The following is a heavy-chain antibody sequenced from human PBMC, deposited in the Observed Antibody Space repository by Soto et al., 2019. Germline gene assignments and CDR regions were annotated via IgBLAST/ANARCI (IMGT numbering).Heavy chain of an antibody. D-gene: IGHD3-3*01. Sequence: SQTLSLTCGISGDSVSSNSGVWNWIRQSPSRGLEWLGRTYYRSKWYNEYAVYVKSRITINPDTSRNQFSLQLNSVTPEDTAVYFCAREGYYDFWSGYYTENAFDIWGQGTTVTVSS. V-gene: IGHV6-1*01. CDR2: TYYRSKWYN. CDR1: GDSVSSNSGV. J-gene: IGHJ3*02. CDR3: AREGYYDFWSGYYTENAFDI.